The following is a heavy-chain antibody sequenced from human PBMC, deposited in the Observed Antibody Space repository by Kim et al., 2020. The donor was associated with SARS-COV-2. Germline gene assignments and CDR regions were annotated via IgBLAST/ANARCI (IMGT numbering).Heavy chain of an antibody. CDR3: ARAEGADSSGDWDYYYGMDV. V-gene: IGHV1-2*04. J-gene: IGHJ6*02. CDR1: GYTFTGYY. CDR2: INPNSGGT. D-gene: IGHD3-22*01. Sequence: ASVKVSCKASGYTFTGYYMHWVRQAPGQGLEWMGWINPNSGGTNYAQKFQGWVTMTRDTSISTAYMELSRLRSDDTAVYYCARAEGADSSGDWDYYYGMDVWGQGTTVTVSS.